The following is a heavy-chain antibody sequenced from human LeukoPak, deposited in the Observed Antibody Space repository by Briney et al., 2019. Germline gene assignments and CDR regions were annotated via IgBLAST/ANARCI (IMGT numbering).Heavy chain of an antibody. CDR1: GGSVSTYY. J-gene: IGHJ4*02. D-gene: IGHD6-19*01. V-gene: IGHV4-59*02. Sequence: SETLSLTCTVSGGSVSTYYWSWIRQPPGKELEWIGYVSYSGNTNCNPSLKSRLTMSLDTSKNHFSLRLSSVNAADTAVYYCARAGSGWSFDYWGQGSLVTVSS. CDR3: ARAGSGWSFDY. CDR2: VSYSGNT.